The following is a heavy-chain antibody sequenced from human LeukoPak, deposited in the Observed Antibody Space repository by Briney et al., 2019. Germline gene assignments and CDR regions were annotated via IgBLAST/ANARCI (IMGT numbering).Heavy chain of an antibody. CDR1: GFNFNIYS. CDR3: ARRYCSTTNCYAFDS. CDR2: ITNTASYL. D-gene: IGHD2-2*01. V-gene: IGHV3-21*01. Sequence: GGSLRLSCAASGFNFNIYSMNWVRQAPGKGLEWVSSITNTASYLYYADSVKGRYTISRENAKNSLYLKMNSLRAEDTAVYYCARRYCSTTNCYAFDSWGQGTLVTVSS. J-gene: IGHJ4*02.